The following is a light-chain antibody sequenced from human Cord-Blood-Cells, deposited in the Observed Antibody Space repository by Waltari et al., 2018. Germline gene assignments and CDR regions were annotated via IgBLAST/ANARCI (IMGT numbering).Light chain of an antibody. J-gene: IGKJ4*01. CDR3: QQRSNWPLT. CDR1: QRVSSY. Sequence: EIVFTQSPATLSLSPGERATLSCRARQRVSSYLAWYQQEPGQALRLLIYDASNRATGIRARFSGSGSWTDFTLTISSLEPEDFAVYYCQQRSNWPLTFGGGTKVEIK. CDR2: DAS. V-gene: IGKV3-11*01.